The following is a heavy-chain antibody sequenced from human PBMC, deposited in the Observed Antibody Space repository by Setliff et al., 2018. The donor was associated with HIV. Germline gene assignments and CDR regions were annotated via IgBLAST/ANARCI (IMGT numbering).Heavy chain of an antibody. CDR1: GFTFSSYA. V-gene: IGHV3-23*01. D-gene: IGHD3-22*01. CDR3: AKTYYYDSSGYYYFDS. Sequence: PGGSLRLSCAASGFTFSSYAMTWVRQAPGKGLEWVSVISGSGGSTYYADSVKGRFTISRDNSKNTLYLQMNRLRAEDTAVYYCAKTYYYDSSGYYYFDSWGQGTLVTVSS. J-gene: IGHJ4*02. CDR2: ISGSGGST.